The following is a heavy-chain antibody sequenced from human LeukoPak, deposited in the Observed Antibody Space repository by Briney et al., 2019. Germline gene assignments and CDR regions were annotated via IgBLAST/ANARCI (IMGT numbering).Heavy chain of an antibody. CDR3: WVSGYDSFDY. J-gene: IGHJ4*02. D-gene: IGHD5-12*01. V-gene: IGHV3-30*02. CDR2: IRYDGSNK. CDR1: GFTFSSYG. Sequence: PGGSLRLSCAASGFTFSSYGMHWVRQAPGKGLEWVAFIRYDGSNKYYADSVKGRFTISRDNSKNTLYLQMSSLRAEGTAVYYCWVSGYDSFDYWGQGTLVTVSS.